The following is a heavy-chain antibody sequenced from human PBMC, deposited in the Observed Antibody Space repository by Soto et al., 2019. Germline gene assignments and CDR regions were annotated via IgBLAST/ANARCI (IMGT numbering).Heavy chain of an antibody. CDR1: GGTFSSYA. CDR3: ARAYCGGDCYSYYYYYYGMDV. J-gene: IGHJ6*02. CDR2: INPNSGGT. D-gene: IGHD2-21*02. Sequence: ASVKVSCKASGGTFSSYAISWVRQAPGQGLEWMGGINPNSGGTNYAQKFQGRVTMTRDTSISTAYMELSRLRSDDTAVYYCARAYCGGDCYSYYYYYYGMDVWGQGTTVTVSS. V-gene: IGHV1-2*02.